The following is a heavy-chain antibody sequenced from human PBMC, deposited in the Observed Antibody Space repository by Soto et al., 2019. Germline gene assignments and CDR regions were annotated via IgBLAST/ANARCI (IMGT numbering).Heavy chain of an antibody. D-gene: IGHD2-21*02. Sequence: ASVKVSCKESGYTFTSYYIHWVRQAPGQGLEWVAMINPGGGRTKNAQMFQGRVTLTRDTSAGTVDMELSSLTSDDSAVYYCARGPSCGGDCYLFDYWGQGSLVTVSS. J-gene: IGHJ4*02. CDR1: GYTFTSYY. V-gene: IGHV1-46*01. CDR3: ARGPSCGGDCYLFDY. CDR2: INPGGGRT.